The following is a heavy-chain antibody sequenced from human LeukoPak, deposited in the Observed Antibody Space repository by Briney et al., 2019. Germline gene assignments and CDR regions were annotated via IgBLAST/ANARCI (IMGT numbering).Heavy chain of an antibody. J-gene: IGHJ3*02. CDR2: INHSGST. CDR3: ARGGGYCSGGSCDDAFDI. V-gene: IGHV4-34*01. Sequence: SETLSLTCAVYSGSFSGYYWSWIRQPPGKGLEWIGEINHSGSTNYNPSLKSRVTISVDTSKNQFSLKLSSVTAADTAVYYCARGGGYCSGGSCDDAFDIWGQGTMVTVSS. CDR1: SGSFSGYY. D-gene: IGHD2-15*01.